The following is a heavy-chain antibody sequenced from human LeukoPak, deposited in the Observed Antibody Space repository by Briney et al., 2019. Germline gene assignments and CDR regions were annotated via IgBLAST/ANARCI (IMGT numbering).Heavy chain of an antibody. CDR2: ISWNSGSI. Sequence: GGSLRLSCAASGFTFDDYAMHWVRRAPGKRLEWVSGISWNSGSIDYADSVKGRFTISRDNAKNSLYLQMNSLRAEDTALYYCAKGATYYGTLYYFYYWGQGTLVTVSS. CDR3: AKGATYYGTLYYFYY. CDR1: GFTFDDYA. V-gene: IGHV3-9*01. J-gene: IGHJ4*02. D-gene: IGHD1-26*01.